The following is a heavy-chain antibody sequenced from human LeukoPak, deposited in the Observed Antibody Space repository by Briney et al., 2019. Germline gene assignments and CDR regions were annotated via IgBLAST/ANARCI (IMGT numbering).Heavy chain of an antibody. CDR2: LYHSDSI. V-gene: IGHV4-38-2*01. Sequence: PSETLSLTCAVSGYSISSGYYWGWIRQPPGKGLEWIGSLYHSDSIYYNPSLESRITMSAATSKNQFSLKLSFVTAADTAVYYCARQHDSYHYYYVDVWGTGTTVTVSS. J-gene: IGHJ6*03. D-gene: IGHD6-13*01. CDR1: GYSISSGYY. CDR3: ARQHDSYHYYYVDV.